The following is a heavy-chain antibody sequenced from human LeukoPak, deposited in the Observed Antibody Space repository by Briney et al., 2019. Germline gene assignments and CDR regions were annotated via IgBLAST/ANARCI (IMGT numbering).Heavy chain of an antibody. CDR3: ARAPAAPDAFDI. D-gene: IGHD6-13*01. V-gene: IGHV1-69*13. CDR1: GGTFSSYA. Sequence: SVTVSCKASGGTFSSYAISWVRQAPGQGLEWMGGIIPIFGTANYAQKFQGRVTITADESTSTAYMELSSLRSEDTAVYYCARAPAAPDAFDIWGQGTMVTVSS. CDR2: IIPIFGTA. J-gene: IGHJ3*02.